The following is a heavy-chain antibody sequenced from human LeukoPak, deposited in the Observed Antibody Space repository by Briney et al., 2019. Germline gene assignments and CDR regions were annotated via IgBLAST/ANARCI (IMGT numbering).Heavy chain of an antibody. CDR2: IKSKTDGGTT. V-gene: IGHV3-15*01. D-gene: IGHD1-26*01. CDR3: TTGIQLVGATTKDY. Sequence: GGSLRLSCAASGFTFSNAWMSWVRQAPGKGLEWVGRIKSKTDGGTTDYAAPVKGRFTISRDDSKNTLYLQMNSLKTDDTAVYYCTTGIQLVGATTKDYWGQGTLVTVSS. CDR1: GFTFSNAW. J-gene: IGHJ4*02.